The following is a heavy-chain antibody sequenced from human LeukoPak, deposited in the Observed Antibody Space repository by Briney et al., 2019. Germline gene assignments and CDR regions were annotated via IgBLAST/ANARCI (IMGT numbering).Heavy chain of an antibody. V-gene: IGHV3-30*03. D-gene: IGHD3-10*01. J-gene: IGHJ4*02. CDR2: ISYDGSDE. CDR3: VASSGSYHY. CDR1: GFTFNTYG. Sequence: GGSLRLSCAPSGFTFNTYGMHWVRQAPGKGLEWVAIISYDGSDEYYAASVKGRFTISRDNSKNTLSLQVHSLTAEDTAVYYCVASSGSYHYWGQGTLVTVSS.